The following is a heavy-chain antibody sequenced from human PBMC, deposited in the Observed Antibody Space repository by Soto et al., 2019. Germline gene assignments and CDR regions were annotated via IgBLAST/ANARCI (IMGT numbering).Heavy chain of an antibody. CDR3: ARDYYYDSRSSSVNWFDP. CDR1: EFTFSKYW. D-gene: IGHD3-22*01. J-gene: IGHJ5*02. CDR2: INMDGTKT. Sequence: PGGSLRLSCVASEFTFSKYWMHWVRQAPGKGLVWVSRINMDGTKTAYADSVKGRFTVSRDNANNTLYLQMNSLGVEDTAVYYCARDYYYDSRSSSVNWFDPWGQGTWVTVAA. V-gene: IGHV3-74*01.